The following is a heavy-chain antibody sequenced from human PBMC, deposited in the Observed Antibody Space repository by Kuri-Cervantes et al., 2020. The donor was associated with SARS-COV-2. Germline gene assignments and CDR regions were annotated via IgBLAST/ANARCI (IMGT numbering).Heavy chain of an antibody. J-gene: IGHJ3*02. Sequence: SVKVSCKASGGTFSSYAISWVRQAPGQGLEWMGGIIPIFGTANYAQKFQGRVTITADESTSTAYMELSSLRSEDTAVYYCARDTPSGSYLNSAFDIWGQGTMATVSS. CDR1: GGTFSSYA. D-gene: IGHD1-26*01. CDR2: IIPIFGTA. CDR3: ARDTPSGSYLNSAFDI. V-gene: IGHV1-69*13.